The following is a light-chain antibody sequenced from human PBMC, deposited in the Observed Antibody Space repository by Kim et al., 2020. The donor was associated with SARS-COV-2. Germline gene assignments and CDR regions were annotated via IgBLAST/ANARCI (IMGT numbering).Light chain of an antibody. CDR2: GVT. CDR3: TSYTRSVTYV. Sequence: GQSITISCTGSSSAVGGYNSVSWYQQHPGKAPKLMIYGVTKRPSGVSNRFSGSKSGDTASLTISGLQAEDEAYYYCTSYTRSVTYVFGTGTKVTVL. V-gene: IGLV2-14*03. J-gene: IGLJ1*01. CDR1: SSAVGGYNS.